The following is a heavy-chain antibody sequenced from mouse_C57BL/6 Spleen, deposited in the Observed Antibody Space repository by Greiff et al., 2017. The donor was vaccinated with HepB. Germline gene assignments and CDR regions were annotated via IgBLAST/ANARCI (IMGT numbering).Heavy chain of an antibody. CDR3: AKNRGDYDGYLDY. CDR2: IWRGGST. CDR1: GFSLTSYG. J-gene: IGHJ2*01. Sequence: QVQLQQSGPGLVQPSQSLSITCTVSGFSLTSYGVHWVRQSPGKGLEWLGVIWRGGSTDYNAAFMSRLSITKDNSKSQVFFNMNSLQADDTAIYYCAKNRGDYDGYLDYWGQGTTLTVSS. D-gene: IGHD2-3*01. V-gene: IGHV2-5*01.